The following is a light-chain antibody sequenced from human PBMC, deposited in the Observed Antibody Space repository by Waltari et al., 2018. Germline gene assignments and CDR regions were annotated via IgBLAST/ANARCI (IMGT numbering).Light chain of an antibody. V-gene: IGKV4-1*01. CDR2: WAS. J-gene: IGKJ2*01. Sequence: DIVMTQSPDSLAVSLGERATINCKSSQSVLYSSNDKNYLAWFQQNPGQPPKVLIYWASTREFGVPDRFSGSGSGTDFTLTISSLQAEDVAVYYCHQYYSVPRTFGQGTKLEIK. CDR1: QSVLYSSNDKNY. CDR3: HQYYSVPRT.